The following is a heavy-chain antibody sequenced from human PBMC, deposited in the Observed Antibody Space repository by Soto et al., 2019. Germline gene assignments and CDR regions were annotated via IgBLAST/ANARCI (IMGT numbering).Heavy chain of an antibody. CDR1: GGTFSSYA. D-gene: IGHD3-22*01. J-gene: IGHJ4*02. Sequence: AASVKVSCKASGGTFSSYAISWVRQAPGQGLEWMGGIIPIFGTANYAQKFQGRVTITADKSTSTAYMELSSLRSEDTAVYYCARDRRYYDSSGHLFGYFDYWGQGTLVTVSS. CDR2: IIPIFGTA. CDR3: ARDRRYYDSSGHLFGYFDY. V-gene: IGHV1-69*06.